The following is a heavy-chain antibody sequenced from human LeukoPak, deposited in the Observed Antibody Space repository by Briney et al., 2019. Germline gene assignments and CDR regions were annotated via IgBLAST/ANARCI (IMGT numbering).Heavy chain of an antibody. CDR1: GGSFSGYY. CDR2: INHSGST. D-gene: IGHD3-10*01. Sequence: PSETLSLTCALYGGSFSGYYWSWIRQPPGKGLEWIGEINHSGSTNYNPSLKSRVTISVDTSKNQFSLKLSSVTAADMAVYYCARWGSGSPSDYYYYYYMDVWGKGTTVTVSS. CDR3: ARWGSGSPSDYYYYYYMDV. V-gene: IGHV4-34*01. J-gene: IGHJ6*03.